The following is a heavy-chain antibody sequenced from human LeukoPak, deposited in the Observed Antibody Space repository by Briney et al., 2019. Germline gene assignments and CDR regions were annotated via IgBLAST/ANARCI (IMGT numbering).Heavy chain of an antibody. CDR1: GFTFSSYS. V-gene: IGHV3-21*01. CDR3: ARCTTGRTFGSLREIKRSREIDY. D-gene: IGHD1-1*01. CDR2: ISSSSSNI. J-gene: IGHJ4*02. Sequence: PGGSLRLSCAASGFTFSSYSKNWVRQAPGKGLEWVSSISSSSSNIYYADSVKGRFTISRDNAKNSLYLQMNSLRVEDTAVYYCARCTTGRTFGSLREIKRSREIDYWGQGTLVTVSS.